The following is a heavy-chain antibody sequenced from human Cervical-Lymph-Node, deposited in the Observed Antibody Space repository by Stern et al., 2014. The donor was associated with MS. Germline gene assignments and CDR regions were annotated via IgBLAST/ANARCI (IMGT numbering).Heavy chain of an antibody. J-gene: IGHJ6*02. CDR1: GFTFDDYA. CDR3: AKDMRGGSSYAMDV. CDR2: ISGNGGKT. V-gene: IGHV3-9*01. D-gene: IGHD6-19*01. Sequence: EVQLLASGGGLVQPGRSLRLSCAASGFTFDDYALHWVRQSPGEGLEWVSGISGNGGKTEYADSVKGRFTISRDNAKNSLYLQMDSLRAEDTALYYCAKDMRGGSSYAMDVWGQGTTVTVSS.